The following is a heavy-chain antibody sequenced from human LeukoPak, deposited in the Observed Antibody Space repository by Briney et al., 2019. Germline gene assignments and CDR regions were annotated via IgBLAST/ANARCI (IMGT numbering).Heavy chain of an antibody. CDR2: ISGSGGST. D-gene: IGHD1-7*01. CDR3: AKEGKTRNWNYYQAKSVY. J-gene: IGHJ4*02. Sequence: GGSLRLSCAASGFTFSNCAMTWVRQTPGKGLEWVSAISGSGGSTYYADSVKGRFTISRDNSKNTLSLQMNSLRAEDTAVYYCAKEGKTRNWNYYQAKSVYWGQGTLVTVSS. CDR1: GFTFSNCA. V-gene: IGHV3-23*01.